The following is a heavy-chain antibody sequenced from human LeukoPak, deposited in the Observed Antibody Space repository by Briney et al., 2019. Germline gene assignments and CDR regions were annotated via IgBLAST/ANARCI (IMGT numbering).Heavy chain of an antibody. D-gene: IGHD3-9*01. CDR1: GGSISSGGYY. V-gene: IGHV4-31*03. CDR3: ARRYFHWLLYNGGYYDSYSAIDV. J-gene: IGHJ6*02. CDR2: IYYSGST. Sequence: SETLSLTCTVSGGSISSGGYYWSWIRQHPGKGLEWIGYIYYSGSTYYNPSLKSRVTISVDTSKNQFSLKLSSVTAADTAVYYCARRYFHWLLYNGGYYDSYSAIDVWGPGTTVTVSS.